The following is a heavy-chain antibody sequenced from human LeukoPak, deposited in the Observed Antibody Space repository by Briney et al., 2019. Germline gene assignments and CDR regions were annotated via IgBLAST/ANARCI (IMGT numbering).Heavy chain of an antibody. Sequence: GGSLRLSCAASGFTFSSYSMQWVRQAPGKGLEWVSSISSSSSYIYYADSVKGRFTISRDNAKNSLYLQMNSLRAEDTAVYYCARGQYYDSSGYGEDYWGQGTLVTVSS. CDR1: GFTFSSYS. V-gene: IGHV3-21*01. CDR3: ARGQYYDSSGYGEDY. J-gene: IGHJ4*02. D-gene: IGHD3-22*01. CDR2: ISSSSSYI.